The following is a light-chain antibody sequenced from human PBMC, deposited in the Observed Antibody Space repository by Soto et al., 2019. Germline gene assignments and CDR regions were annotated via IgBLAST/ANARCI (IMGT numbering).Light chain of an antibody. V-gene: IGKV3-11*01. J-gene: IGKJ4*01. CDR1: QTVTNF. CDR2: DVS. Sequence: EIVLTQSPATLSLSPGDRATLSCRASQTVTNFLAWYQQKPGQAPSLLIYDVSTRATGVPARFTGSGSGTDFTLTISSLDPEDVAVYYCQQRSTWPLTFGGGTKVEI. CDR3: QQRSTWPLT.